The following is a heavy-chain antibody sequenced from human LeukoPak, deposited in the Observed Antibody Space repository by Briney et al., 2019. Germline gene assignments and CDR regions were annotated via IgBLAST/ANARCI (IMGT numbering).Heavy chain of an antibody. CDR2: IIAYNGNT. Sequence: ASVKVSCKASGYTFTSYGISWVRPAPGQGLEWMGWIIAYNGNTNYAQKLQGRVTVTTDTSTSTAYMELRSLRSDDTAVYYCARVPQKVRWLRSGTYYYGMDVWGQGTTVTVSS. V-gene: IGHV1-18*01. D-gene: IGHD5-12*01. J-gene: IGHJ6*02. CDR3: ARVPQKVRWLRSGTYYYGMDV. CDR1: GYTFTSYG.